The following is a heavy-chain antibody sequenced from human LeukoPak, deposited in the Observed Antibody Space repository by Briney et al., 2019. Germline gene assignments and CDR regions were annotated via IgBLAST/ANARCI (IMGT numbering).Heavy chain of an antibody. J-gene: IGHJ6*03. CDR2: MHYSGST. CDR3: ATFYSFSAYYYYYMDV. D-gene: IGHD6-13*01. Sequence: SETLSLTCTVSSGSISTYYWSWIRQPPGKGLERIGYMHYSGSTNYNPSLNSRITMSVDTSKNQFSLKLSSVAAADTAVYYCATFYSFSAYYYYYMDVWGKGTTVTVSS. CDR1: SGSISTYY. V-gene: IGHV4-59*01.